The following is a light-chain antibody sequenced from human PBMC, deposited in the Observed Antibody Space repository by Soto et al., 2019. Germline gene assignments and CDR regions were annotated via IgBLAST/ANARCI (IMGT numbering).Light chain of an antibody. J-gene: IGLJ2*01. V-gene: IGLV3-21*02. CDR3: QVWDSTSEHVV. Sequence: SHELTQPPSVSVAPGQTARIACGGDNIETKSVHWSQQKPGQAPVLVVYDDRDRPSGIPERFSGSNSGNAATLTIRRVEAGDEADYYCQVWDSTSEHVVFGGGTKLTVL. CDR2: DDR. CDR1: NIETKS.